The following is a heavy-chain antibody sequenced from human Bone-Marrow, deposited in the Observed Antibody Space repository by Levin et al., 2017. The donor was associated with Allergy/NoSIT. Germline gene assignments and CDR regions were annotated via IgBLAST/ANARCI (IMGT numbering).Heavy chain of an antibody. CDR2: FAPQNDDT. CDR3: ATDHGDYALDH. D-gene: IGHD4-17*01. CDR1: GSTLSELA. J-gene: IGHJ4*02. V-gene: IGHV1-24*01. Sequence: ASVKVSCKISGSTLSELAIHWVRQAPGQGLEWLGGFAPQNDDTVYAKKFQGRVTMTEDTSTDTAYMVLSSLTSEDTAFYYCATDHGDYALDHWGQGTLVTVSS.